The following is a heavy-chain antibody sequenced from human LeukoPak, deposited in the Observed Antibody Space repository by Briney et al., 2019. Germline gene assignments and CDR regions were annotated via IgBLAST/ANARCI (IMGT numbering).Heavy chain of an antibody. CDR2: IYYSGST. Sequence: SQTLSLTCTVSGGSISSGGYYWSWIRQHPGKGLEWIRYIYYSGSTYYNPSPKSRVTISVDTSKNQFSLKLSSVTAADTAVYYCARRRCSGGSCYFDYWGQGTLVTVSS. CDR3: ARRRCSGGSCYFDY. J-gene: IGHJ4*02. CDR1: GGSISSGGYY. V-gene: IGHV4-31*03. D-gene: IGHD2-15*01.